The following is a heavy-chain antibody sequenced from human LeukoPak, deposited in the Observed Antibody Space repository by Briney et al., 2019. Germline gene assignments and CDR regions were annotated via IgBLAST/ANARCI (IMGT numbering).Heavy chain of an antibody. D-gene: IGHD5-24*01. CDR1: EFTLSTYA. V-gene: IGHV3-23*01. J-gene: IGHJ3*01. CDR2: IHETWT. Sequence: PGGSLRLSCAASEFTLSTYAMNWGRQAPGKGLEWVSTIHETWTNYADSVKGRFTISRDNSKDTLFLQMNSLRAEDTAIYYCARDIQLSTWGLGTMVTVSS. CDR3: ARDIQLST.